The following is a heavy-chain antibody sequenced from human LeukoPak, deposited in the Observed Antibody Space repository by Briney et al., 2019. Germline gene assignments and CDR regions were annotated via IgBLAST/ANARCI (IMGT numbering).Heavy chain of an antibody. CDR2: IKQDGSEK. V-gene: IGHV3-7*01. CDR3: ARVSCTNGVCYGFDY. D-gene: IGHD2-8*01. J-gene: IGHJ4*02. CDR1: GFTFSRFW. Sequence: PGGSLRLSCAASGFTFSRFWISWVRQAPGKGLEWVANIKQDGSEKYYVDSVKGRFTISRDNAKNSLYLQMNSLRGEDTAVFYCARVSCTNGVCYGFDYWAREPWSPSPQ.